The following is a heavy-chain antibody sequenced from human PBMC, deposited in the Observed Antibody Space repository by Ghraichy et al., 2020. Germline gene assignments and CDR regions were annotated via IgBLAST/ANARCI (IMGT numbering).Heavy chain of an antibody. V-gene: IGHV3-33*01. J-gene: IGHJ4*02. CDR2: IWYDGSNK. D-gene: IGHD3-22*01. CDR3: ARDQYYDSSGYPDY. CDR1: GFTFSSYG. Sequence: GGSLRLSCAASGFTFSSYGMHWVRQAPGKGLEWVAVIWYDGSNKYYADSVKGRFTISRDNSKNTLYLQMNSLRAEDTAVYYCARDQYYDSSGYPDYWGQGTLVTVSS.